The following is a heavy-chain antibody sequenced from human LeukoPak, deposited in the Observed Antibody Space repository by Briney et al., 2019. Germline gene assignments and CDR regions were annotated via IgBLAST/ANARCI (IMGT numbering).Heavy chain of an antibody. CDR1: GGSISSGGYS. Sequence: ASQTLSLTCAVSGGSISSGGYSWSWIRQPPGKGLEWIGYIYHSGSTNYNPSLESRVTISVDTSKNQFSLKLSSVTAADTAVYYCARLRNRYDTSGYYPFDYWGQGTLVTVSS. CDR3: ARLRNRYDTSGYYPFDY. D-gene: IGHD3-22*01. CDR2: IYHSGST. V-gene: IGHV4-30-2*01. J-gene: IGHJ4*02.